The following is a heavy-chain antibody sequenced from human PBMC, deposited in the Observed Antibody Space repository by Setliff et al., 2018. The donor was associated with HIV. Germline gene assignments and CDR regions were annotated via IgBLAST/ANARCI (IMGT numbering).Heavy chain of an antibody. D-gene: IGHD3-22*01. J-gene: IGHJ4*02. CDR1: GYSISSGYY. CDR3: ARAYGDSSGYSD. V-gene: IGHV4-38-2*02. CDR2: IYHSGST. Sequence: KPSETLSLTCIVSGYSISSGYYWGWIRQPPGKGLEWIGTIYHSGSTYYNPSLKSRVTISVDTSKNQFSLNLSSVTAADTAVYYCARAYGDSSGYSDWGQGTLVTVSS.